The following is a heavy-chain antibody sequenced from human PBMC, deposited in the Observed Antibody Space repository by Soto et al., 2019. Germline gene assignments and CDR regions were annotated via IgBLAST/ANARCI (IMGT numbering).Heavy chain of an antibody. J-gene: IGHJ6*02. D-gene: IGHD2-2*01. CDR2: INPTSAST. CDR3: ARGHCSRTGCPFHYYYGMDV. V-gene: IGHV1-46*01. Sequence: SVKVSCKASGYSLTSYYRHWVRRAPGQGLEWMGIINPTSASTSYAQKFQCRVTMTRDTSTSTVYMELSSLRSEDTAVYYCARGHCSRTGCPFHYYYGMDVWGQGTTVTVSS. CDR1: GYSLTSYY.